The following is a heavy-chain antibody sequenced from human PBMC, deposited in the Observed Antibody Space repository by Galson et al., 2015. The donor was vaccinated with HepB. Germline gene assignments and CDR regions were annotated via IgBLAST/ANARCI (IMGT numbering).Heavy chain of an antibody. V-gene: IGHV1-69*02. Sequence: SVKFSCKASGGTFSSYTISWVRQAPGQGLEWMGRIIPILGIANYAQKFQGRVTITADKSTSTAYMELSSLRSEDTAVYYCAKISYGGNSVSGMDVWGQGTTVTVSS. J-gene: IGHJ6*02. CDR3: AKISYGGNSVSGMDV. CDR2: IIPILGIA. D-gene: IGHD4-23*01. CDR1: GGTFSSYT.